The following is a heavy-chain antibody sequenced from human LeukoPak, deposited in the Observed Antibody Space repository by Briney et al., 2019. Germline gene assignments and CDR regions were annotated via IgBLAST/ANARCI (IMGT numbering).Heavy chain of an antibody. Sequence: GKSLRLSCTASGFTFSNYGMHWVRQAPGKGLEWVAVISYDGSNEYYADSVKGRFTISRDNSKNTLFLQMNSRRPEDTAVYHCAKVALFSGYYPPFDYWGQGTLVTVSS. V-gene: IGHV3-30*18. J-gene: IGHJ4*02. CDR1: GFTFSNYG. CDR2: ISYDGSNE. CDR3: AKVALFSGYYPPFDY. D-gene: IGHD3-22*01.